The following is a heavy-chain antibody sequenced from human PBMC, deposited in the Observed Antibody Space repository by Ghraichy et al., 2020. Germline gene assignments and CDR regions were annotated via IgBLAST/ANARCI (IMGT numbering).Heavy chain of an antibody. J-gene: IGHJ4*02. Sequence: GGSLRLSCAASGFTFSSYAMSWVRQAPGKGLEWVSAISGSGGSTYYADSVKGRFTISRDNSKNTLYLQMNSLRAEDTAVYYCAKGGAGYYDILTGYSLGIYFDYWGQGTLVTVSS. CDR1: GFTFSSYA. CDR2: ISGSGGST. D-gene: IGHD3-9*01. CDR3: AKGGAGYYDILTGYSLGIYFDY. V-gene: IGHV3-23*01.